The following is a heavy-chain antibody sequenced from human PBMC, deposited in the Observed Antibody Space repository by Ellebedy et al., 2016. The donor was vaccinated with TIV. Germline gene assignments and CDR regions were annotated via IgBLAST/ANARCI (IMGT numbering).Heavy chain of an antibody. CDR2: INIDGSST. J-gene: IGHJ4*02. CDR1: RFTFSNYW. Sequence: PGGSLRLSCAASRFTFSNYWMHWVRQAPGKGPVWVSRINIDGSSTSYADSVKGRFTISRDNAKNTLYLQMNSLRAEDTAVYYCAKDLAAGTTLRLDYWGQGTLVTVSS. D-gene: IGHD1-1*01. CDR3: AKDLAAGTTLRLDY. V-gene: IGHV3-74*01.